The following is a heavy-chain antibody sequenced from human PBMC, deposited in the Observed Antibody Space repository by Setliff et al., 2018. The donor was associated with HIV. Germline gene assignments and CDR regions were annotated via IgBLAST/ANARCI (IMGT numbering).Heavy chain of an antibody. D-gene: IGHD1-20*01. CDR1: GYTFTGYY. V-gene: IGHV1-2*06. J-gene: IGHJ4*02. CDR2: INPYSGDT. CDR3: ARDVDNAGTHPPDY. Sequence: ASVKVSCKASGYTFTGYYMHWVRQAPGQGLEWMGRINPYSGDTNYAQRFQGRVTITADESTSTAYMELRSLRSDDTAVYFCARDVDNAGTHPPDYWGQGTLVTVPQ.